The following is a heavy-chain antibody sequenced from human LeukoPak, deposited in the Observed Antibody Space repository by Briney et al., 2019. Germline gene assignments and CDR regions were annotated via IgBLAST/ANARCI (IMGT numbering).Heavy chain of an antibody. J-gene: IGHJ3*02. D-gene: IGHD2-2*01. Sequence: ASVKVSCKASGYTFTGYYMHWVRQAPGQGLERMGWINPNSGGTNYAQKFQGRVTMTRDTSISTAYMELSRLRSDDTAVYYCARDASSTSCCDDFDIWGQGTMVTVSS. V-gene: IGHV1-2*02. CDR3: ARDASSTSCCDDFDI. CDR1: GYTFTGYY. CDR2: INPNSGGT.